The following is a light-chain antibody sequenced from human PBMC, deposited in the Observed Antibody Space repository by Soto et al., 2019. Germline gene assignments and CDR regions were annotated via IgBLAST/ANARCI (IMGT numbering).Light chain of an antibody. CDR2: EVR. V-gene: IGLV2-14*01. CDR3: TSYTPTGALV. CDR1: KNDIGVYDF. J-gene: IGLJ6*01. Sequence: QSALTQPPSASGSPGQSVTISCTGTKNDIGVYDFVSWYQHHPGKAPRLMIYEVRNRLSGVSNRFSGSKSGNTASLTISGLQSEDEADYYCTSYTPTGALVFGSGTKVTVL.